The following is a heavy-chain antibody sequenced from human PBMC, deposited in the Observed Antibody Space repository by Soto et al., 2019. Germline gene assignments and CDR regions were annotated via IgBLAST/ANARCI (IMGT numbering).Heavy chain of an antibody. CDR3: ARSQLRYYYDSIGVQDI. V-gene: IGHV1-18*01. Sequence: ASVKVSCKASGYTFTSYGISWVRQAPGQGLEWMGWISAYNGNTNYAQKLQGRVTMTTDTSTSTAYMELRSLRSDDTAVYYCARSQLRYYYDSIGVQDIWGQGTMVTVSS. CDR1: GYTFTSYG. J-gene: IGHJ3*02. D-gene: IGHD3-22*01. CDR2: ISAYNGNT.